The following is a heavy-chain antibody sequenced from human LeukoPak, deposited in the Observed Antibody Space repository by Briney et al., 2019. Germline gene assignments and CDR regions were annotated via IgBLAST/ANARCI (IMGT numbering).Heavy chain of an antibody. D-gene: IGHD3-22*01. V-gene: IGHV4-38-2*02. J-gene: IGHJ4*02. CDR3: AITTSNVRDFDY. CDR2: MYHSGST. Sequence: SETLSLTCTVSGFFISSGYYWGWIRQPPGKGLEWIGTMYHSGSTYYNPSLKSRVTISVDMSKNQFSLKLSSVTAADTAMYYCAITTSNVRDFDYWGQGTLVTVSS. CDR1: GFFISSGYY.